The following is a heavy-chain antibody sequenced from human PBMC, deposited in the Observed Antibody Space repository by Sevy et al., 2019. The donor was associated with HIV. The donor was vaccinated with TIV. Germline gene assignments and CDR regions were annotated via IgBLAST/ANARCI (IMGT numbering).Heavy chain of an antibody. D-gene: IGHD3-10*01. J-gene: IGHJ6*02. Sequence: GGSLRLSCAASGFTFSYYTMNWVRQAPGKGLEWVSYISSGSSYISYTDSVKGRFTISRDNAKNSLYLQMNSLRPEDTAMYSCARDRDYYGSGNFDAWGQGTTVTVSS. CDR1: GFTFSYYT. V-gene: IGHV3-21*06. CDR2: ISSGSSYI. CDR3: ARDRDYYGSGNFDA.